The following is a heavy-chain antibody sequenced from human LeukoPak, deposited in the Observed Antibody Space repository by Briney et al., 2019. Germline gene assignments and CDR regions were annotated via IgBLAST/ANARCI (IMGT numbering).Heavy chain of an antibody. Sequence: GGSLRPSCAASGFTFSSYAMSWVRQAPGKGLEWVSAISGSGGSTYYADSVKGRFTISRDNSKNTLYLQMNSLRAEDTAVYYCAKGGILGYGSGWSRPFDPWGQGTLVTVSS. CDR3: AKGGILGYGSGWSRPFDP. J-gene: IGHJ5*02. CDR1: GFTFSSYA. V-gene: IGHV3-23*01. D-gene: IGHD6-19*01. CDR2: ISGSGGST.